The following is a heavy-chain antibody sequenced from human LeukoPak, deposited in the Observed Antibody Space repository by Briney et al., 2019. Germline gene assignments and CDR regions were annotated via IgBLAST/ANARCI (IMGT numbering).Heavy chain of an antibody. J-gene: IGHJ4*02. CDR3: ARGYSYGFDY. CDR1: GFTLGSYS. D-gene: IGHD5-18*01. Sequence: RGGSRRLACAAAGFTLGSYSMKWVRQDSGVGREWVSSISSSSSYIYYADSVKGRFTISRDNAKNSLYLQMNSLRAEDTAVYYCARGYSYGFDYWGQGTLVTVSS. V-gene: IGHV3-21*01. CDR2: ISSSSSYI.